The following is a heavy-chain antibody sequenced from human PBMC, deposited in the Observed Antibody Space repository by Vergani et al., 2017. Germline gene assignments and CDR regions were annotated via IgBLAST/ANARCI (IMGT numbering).Heavy chain of an antibody. CDR3: ARDLRSSIWFGDLNDY. V-gene: IGHV3-23*01. CDR1: GFPFSSYA. J-gene: IGHJ4*02. CDR2: ISGSGGST. D-gene: IGHD3-10*01. Sequence: EVQLLESGGGLVQPGGSLRLSCAASGFPFSSYAMSWVRQAPGKGLEWVSAISGSGGSTYYADSVKGRFTSSRDNSKNSLYLQMNSLRAEDTAVDYCARDLRSSIWFGDLNDYWGQGTLVTVSS.